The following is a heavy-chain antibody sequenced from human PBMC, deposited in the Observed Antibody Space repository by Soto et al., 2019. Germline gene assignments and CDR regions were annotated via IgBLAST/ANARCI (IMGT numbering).Heavy chain of an antibody. V-gene: IGHV4-39*01. J-gene: IGHJ4*02. CDR2: IYYSGTT. CDR1: RASISTSRYY. D-gene: IGHD1-26*01. Sequence: SETLSLTCTVSRASISTSRYYWAWLRQPPGKGLEWIGTIYYSGTTYYNPSLKSRVTISVDTPKNQFSLKLTSVPAADTAVYYCARGAFDYWGQGNLVTVSS. CDR3: ARGAFDY.